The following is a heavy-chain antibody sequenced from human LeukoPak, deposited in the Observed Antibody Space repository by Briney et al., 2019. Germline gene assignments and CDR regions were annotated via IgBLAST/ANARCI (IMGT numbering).Heavy chain of an antibody. D-gene: IGHD3-22*01. V-gene: IGHV3-66*01. CDR3: ARWDSSGYDAFDI. CDR2: IYSGGST. Sequence: GGSLRLSCAASGFTVSSNYMSWVRQAPGKGLEWVSVIYSGGSTYYADSVKGRFTISRDNSKNTLYLQMNSLRAEDTAVYYCARWDSSGYDAFDIWAKGQWSPSLQ. J-gene: IGHJ3*02. CDR1: GFTVSSNY.